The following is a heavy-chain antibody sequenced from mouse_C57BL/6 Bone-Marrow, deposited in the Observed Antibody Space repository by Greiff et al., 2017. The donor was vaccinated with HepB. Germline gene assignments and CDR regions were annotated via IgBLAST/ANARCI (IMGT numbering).Heavy chain of an antibody. CDR2: INPNNGGT. CDR3: ARWWLYFDY. Sequence: EVKVVESGPELVKPGASVKIPCKASGYTFTDYNMDWVKQSHGKSLEWIGDINPNNGGTIYNQKFKGKATLTVDKSSSTAYMELRSLTSEDTAVYYCARWWLYFDYWGQGTTLTVSS. CDR1: GYTFTDYN. J-gene: IGHJ2*01. D-gene: IGHD1-1*02. V-gene: IGHV1-18*01.